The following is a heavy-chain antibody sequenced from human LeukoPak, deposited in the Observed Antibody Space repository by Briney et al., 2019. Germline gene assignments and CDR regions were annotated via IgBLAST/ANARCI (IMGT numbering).Heavy chain of an antibody. CDR1: GFTVRDNY. Sequence: GGSLRLSCAASGFTVRDNYMTWVRQAPGKGLDWVSVTYSDDSSHYADSLKGRFAISRDISRNTFFLQMNSLRVEDTAVYYCATQAVGTRIXXXAFDIWGQGTMVTVSS. CDR3: ATQAVGTRIXXXAFDI. V-gene: IGHV3-66*01. J-gene: IGHJ3*02. D-gene: IGHD6-13*01. CDR2: TYSDDSS.